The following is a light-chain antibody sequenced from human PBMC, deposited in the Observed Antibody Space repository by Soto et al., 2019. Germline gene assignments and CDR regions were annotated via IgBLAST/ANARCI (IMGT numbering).Light chain of an antibody. Sequence: DIQLTQSPSFLSASVGDRVTITCRASLGISTYLAWYQQKPGKAPNLLIYAASTLQSGVPSRFSGSGSGTEFTLTISSLQPEDFATYDCQQVNTYPFGPGTKVDIK. CDR2: AAS. V-gene: IGKV1-9*01. CDR3: QQVNTYP. CDR1: LGISTY. J-gene: IGKJ3*01.